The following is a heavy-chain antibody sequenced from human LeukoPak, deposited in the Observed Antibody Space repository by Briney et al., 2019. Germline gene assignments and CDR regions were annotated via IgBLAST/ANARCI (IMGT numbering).Heavy chain of an antibody. Sequence: ASVKVSCKASGGTFNTYAITWVRQAPREGLEWMGRIIPILDVADSAQRFQGRVTITADRSTSTVYMELNSLRSEDTAIYYCARFPVRGYTYGSVIHHMDVWGQGTTVIVSS. V-gene: IGHV1-69*04. CDR1: GGTFNTYA. D-gene: IGHD5-18*01. CDR3: ARFPVRGYTYGSVIHHMDV. CDR2: IIPILDVA. J-gene: IGHJ6*02.